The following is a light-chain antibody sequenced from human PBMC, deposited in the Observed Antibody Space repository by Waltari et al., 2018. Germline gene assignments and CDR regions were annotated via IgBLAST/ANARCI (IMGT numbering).Light chain of an antibody. CDR2: DAS. Sequence: ETVMTQSPATLSVYPGERATLSCRASQRIKNNLAWYQQKGGTAPRLLLFDASTRATGISARFSGSGYGTEFTLTISSLQSEDFAVYYCQQYDNWPLTFGQGTRLDIK. V-gene: IGKV3-15*01. CDR3: QQYDNWPLT. CDR1: QRIKNN. J-gene: IGKJ5*01.